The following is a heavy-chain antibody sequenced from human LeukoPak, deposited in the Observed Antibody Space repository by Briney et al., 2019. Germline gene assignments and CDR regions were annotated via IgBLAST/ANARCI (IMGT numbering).Heavy chain of an antibody. V-gene: IGHV3-74*01. J-gene: IGHJ4*02. CDR2: INRDGSST. CDR3: TRDVSYASDY. CDR1: GFTFRSNW. D-gene: IGHD3-16*01. Sequence: GGSLRLSCAASGFTFRSNWMHWVRQAPGKGLVWVSRINRDGSSTDYADSVKGRFTISGDNVKNTLYLQMNSLRAEDTAVYYCTRDVSYASDYWGQGTLVTVSS.